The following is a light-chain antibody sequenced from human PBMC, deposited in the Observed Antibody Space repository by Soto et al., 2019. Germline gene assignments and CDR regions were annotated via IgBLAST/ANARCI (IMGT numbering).Light chain of an antibody. V-gene: IGLV2-14*01. J-gene: IGLJ2*01. CDR2: EVS. Sequence: QSVLTQPASVSGSPGQSITISCTGTSSDVGGYDYVSWYQQYAGKAPKLMMYEVSNRPSGVSNRFSGSKSGNAASLTISGLQAEDEADYYCTSYTSSSTVVFGGGTKLTVL. CDR1: SSDVGGYDY. CDR3: TSYTSSSTVV.